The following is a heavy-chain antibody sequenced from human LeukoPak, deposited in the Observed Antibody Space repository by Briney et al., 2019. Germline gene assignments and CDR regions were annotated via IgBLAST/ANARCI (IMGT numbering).Heavy chain of an antibody. D-gene: IGHD3-3*01. CDR1: GGSISSSSYY. CDR2: IYYSGST. J-gene: IGHJ5*02. CDR3: ARGITIFGVVYWGPRYNWFDP. Sequence: SETLSLTCTVSGGSISSSSYYWGWIRQPPGKGLEWIGSIYYSGSTYYNPSLKSRVTISVDTSKNQFSLKLSSVTAADTAVYYCARGITIFGVVYWGPRYNWFDPWGQGTLVTVSS. V-gene: IGHV4-39*01.